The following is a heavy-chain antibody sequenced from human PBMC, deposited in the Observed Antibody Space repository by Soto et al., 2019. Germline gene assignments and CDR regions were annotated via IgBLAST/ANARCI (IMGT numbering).Heavy chain of an antibody. CDR1: GGSFSSYA. Sequence: QVQLVQSGAEVKKPGSSVKVSCKASGGSFSSYAISWVRQAPGQGLEWMGGIIPIFGTANYAQKFQGRVTITADESTSTDYMELSSLRSEDTAVYYCAREAVTTNFDYWGQGTLVTVSS. J-gene: IGHJ4*02. CDR3: AREAVTTNFDY. CDR2: IIPIFGTA. D-gene: IGHD4-17*01. V-gene: IGHV1-69*12.